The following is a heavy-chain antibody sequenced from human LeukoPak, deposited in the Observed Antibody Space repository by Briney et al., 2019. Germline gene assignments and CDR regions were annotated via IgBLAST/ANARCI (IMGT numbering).Heavy chain of an antibody. V-gene: IGHV3-15*01. CDR3: TTDQPIVVVIAVSRGDYYYMDV. Sequence: GGSLRLSCAASGFTFSNAWMSWVRQAPGKGLEWVGRINSKTDGGTTDYAAPVKGRFTISRDDSKKTLYLQMNSLKTEDTAVYYCTTDQPIVVVIAVSRGDYYYMDVWGKGTTVTVSS. CDR1: GFTFSNAW. J-gene: IGHJ6*03. CDR2: INSKTDGGTT. D-gene: IGHD2-21*01.